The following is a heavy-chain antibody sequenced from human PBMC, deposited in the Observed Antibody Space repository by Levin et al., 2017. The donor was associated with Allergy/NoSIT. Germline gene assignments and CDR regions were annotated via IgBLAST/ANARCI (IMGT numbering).Heavy chain of an antibody. J-gene: IGHJ6*02. D-gene: IGHD3-9*01. CDR2: INHSGST. CDR3: ARGSYDILSGYYSDNYYGMDV. V-gene: IGHV4-34*01. Sequence: SQTLSLTCAIYGGSLSGYYWTWIRQPPGKGLESIGEINHSGSTNYNPSLKSRVTISVDTSKNQFSLRLSSVNAADTAVYYCARGSYDILSGYYSDNYYGMDVWGQGTTVTVSS. CDR1: GGSLSGYY.